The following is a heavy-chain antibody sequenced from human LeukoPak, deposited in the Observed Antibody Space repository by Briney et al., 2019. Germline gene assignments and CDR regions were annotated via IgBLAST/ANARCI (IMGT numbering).Heavy chain of an antibody. Sequence: GGSLRLSCAASGFTFSNYWMHWVRQAPGKVLMWVSRVHSDGSYTNYADSVKGRFTISRDNAKSTLYLQMNSLRAEDTAVYYCAREGLGYSYDYWGQGTLVTVSS. V-gene: IGHV3-74*01. J-gene: IGHJ4*02. D-gene: IGHD5-18*01. CDR2: VHSDGSYT. CDR1: GFTFSNYW. CDR3: AREGLGYSYDY.